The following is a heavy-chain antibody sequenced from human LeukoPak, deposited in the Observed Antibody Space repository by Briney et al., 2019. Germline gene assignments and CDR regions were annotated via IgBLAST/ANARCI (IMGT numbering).Heavy chain of an antibody. CDR3: ARDRIVGATSVLSDI. CDR1: GFTFSSYS. J-gene: IGHJ3*02. CDR2: ISSSSSYI. V-gene: IGHV3-21*01. D-gene: IGHD1-26*01. Sequence: PGGSPRLSCAASGFTFSSYSMNWVRQAPGKGLEWVSSISSSSSYIYYADSVKGRFTISRDNAKNSLYLQMNSLRAEDTAVYYCARDRIVGATSVLSDIWGQGTMVTVSS.